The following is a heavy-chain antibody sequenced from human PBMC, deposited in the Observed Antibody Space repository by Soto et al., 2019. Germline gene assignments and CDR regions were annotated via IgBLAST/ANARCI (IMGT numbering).Heavy chain of an antibody. D-gene: IGHD6-6*01. CDR1: GGTFSSYA. J-gene: IGHJ6*02. V-gene: IGHV1-69*06. CDR3: ARDVEYGSSSGRGGGYYYYGMDV. CDR2: IIPIFGTA. Sequence: GASVKVSCKASGGTFSSYAISWVRQAPGQGLEWMGGIIPIFGTANYAQKFQGRVTITADKSTSTAYMELSSLRSEDTAVYYCARDVEYGSSSGRGGGYYYYGMDVWGQGTTVTDS.